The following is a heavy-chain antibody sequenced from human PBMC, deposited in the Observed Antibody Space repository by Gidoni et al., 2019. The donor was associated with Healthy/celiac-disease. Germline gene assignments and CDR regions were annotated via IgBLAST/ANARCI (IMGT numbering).Heavy chain of an antibody. CDR3: AKDRGLYFDWSLDY. D-gene: IGHD3-9*01. CDR1: GFTFDDYA. J-gene: IGHJ4*02. CDR2: ISWNSGSI. Sequence: EVQLVASGGGLVQPGRSLRLSCAASGFTFDDYAMHWVRQAPGKGLEWVSGISWNSGSIGYADSVKGRFTISRDNAKNSLYLQMNSLRAEDTALYYCAKDRGLYFDWSLDYWGQGTLVTVSS. V-gene: IGHV3-9*01.